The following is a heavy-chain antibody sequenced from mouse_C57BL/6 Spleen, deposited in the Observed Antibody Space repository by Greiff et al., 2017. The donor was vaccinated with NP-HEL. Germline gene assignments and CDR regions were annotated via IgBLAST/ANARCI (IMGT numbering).Heavy chain of an antibody. V-gene: IGHV7-3*01. Sequence: EVQLVESGGGLVQPGGSLSLSCAASGFTFTDYYMSWVRQPPGKALEWLGFIRNKANGYTTEYSASVKGRFTISRDNSQSILYLQMNALRAEDSATYYCARWGLGYYAMDYWGQGTSVTVSS. CDR3: ARWGLGYYAMDY. CDR2: IRNKANGYTT. CDR1: GFTFTDYY. J-gene: IGHJ4*01. D-gene: IGHD4-1*01.